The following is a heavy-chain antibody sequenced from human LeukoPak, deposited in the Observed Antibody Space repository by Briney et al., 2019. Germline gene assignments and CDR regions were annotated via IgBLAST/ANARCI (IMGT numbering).Heavy chain of an antibody. D-gene: IGHD3-16*02. J-gene: IGHJ6*02. CDR1: GGSISSSTYY. CDR2: IYYSGST. CDR3: ARMYYDDVWGSYRTPYGMDV. Sequence: SETLSLTCAVSGGSISSSTYYWGWIRQPPGKGLEWNGSIYYSGSTYYNPSLKSRVTISVDTSKNHLSLNLSSVTAADTAVYYCARMYYDDVWGSYRTPYGMDVWGQGTTVTVSS. V-gene: IGHV4-39*07.